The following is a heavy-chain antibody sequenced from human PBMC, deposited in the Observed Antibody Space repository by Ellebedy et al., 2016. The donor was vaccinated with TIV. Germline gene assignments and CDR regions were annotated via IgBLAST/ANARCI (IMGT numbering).Heavy chain of an antibody. Sequence: SETLSLTCTVSGGSISSYYWSWIRQPPGKGLEWIGYIYYNGSTNYNPSLKSRVTISLDTSKNQFSLKLNSVTAADTAVYYCVGAPNKYYFDYWGQGTLVTVSS. J-gene: IGHJ4*02. CDR3: VGAPNKYYFDY. V-gene: IGHV4-59*01. CDR1: GGSISSYY. D-gene: IGHD1/OR15-1a*01. CDR2: IYYNGST.